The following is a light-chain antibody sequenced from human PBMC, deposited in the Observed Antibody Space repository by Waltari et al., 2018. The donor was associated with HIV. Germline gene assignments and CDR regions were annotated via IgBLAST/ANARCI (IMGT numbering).Light chain of an antibody. CDR3: SSYISSATPE. V-gene: IGLV2-14*01. J-gene: IGLJ3*02. CDR1: SSDIGNYY. Sequence: QSALTQPASVSGSPGQSISISCTGTSSDIGNYYVSWYQHHPGKAPNVIIYEVSNRPSGVSNRFSGSKSGNTASLTISGLLPEDEAYYFCSSYISSATPEFGGGTRLTVL. CDR2: EVS.